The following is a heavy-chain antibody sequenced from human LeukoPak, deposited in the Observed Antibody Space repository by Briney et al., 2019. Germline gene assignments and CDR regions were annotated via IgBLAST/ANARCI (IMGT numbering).Heavy chain of an antibody. CDR3: ARLLWFGETHYFDY. J-gene: IGHJ4*02. V-gene: IGHV3-20*04. CDR2: INWNGGST. CDR1: GFTFDDYG. Sequence: GGSLRLSCAASGFTFDDYGMSWVRQAPGKGLEWVSGINWNGGSTGYADSVKGRFTISRDNAKNSLYLQMNSLRAEDTALYYCARLLWFGETHYFDYWGQGTLVTVSS. D-gene: IGHD3-10*01.